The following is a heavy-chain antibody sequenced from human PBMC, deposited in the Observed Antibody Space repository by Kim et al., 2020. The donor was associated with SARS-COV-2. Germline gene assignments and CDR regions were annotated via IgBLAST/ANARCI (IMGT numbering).Heavy chain of an antibody. Sequence: SETLSLTCTVSGGSISSYYWSWIRQPPGKGLEWIGYIYYSGSTNYNPSLKSRVTISVDTSKNQFSLKLSSVTAADTAVYYCARHFFDYGDYAGGFDIWGQGTMVTVSS. CDR2: IYYSGST. J-gene: IGHJ3*02. V-gene: IGHV4-59*08. CDR1: GGSISSYY. CDR3: ARHFFDYGDYAGGFDI. D-gene: IGHD4-17*01.